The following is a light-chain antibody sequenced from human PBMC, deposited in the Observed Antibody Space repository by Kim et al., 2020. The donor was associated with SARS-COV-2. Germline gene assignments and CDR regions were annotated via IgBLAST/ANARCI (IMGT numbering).Light chain of an antibody. J-gene: IGLJ3*02. CDR3: ATWDTNTPV. V-gene: IGLV4-60*02. CDR1: SGHSTYL. CDR2: VEGSGSY. Sequence: SIKLTCTLSSGHSTYLIAWHQQQPGKPPRYLIKVEGSGSYNKGSGVPDRFSGSSSGADRYLTISKRQYQDEADYYCATWDTNTPVFGGGTQLTVL.